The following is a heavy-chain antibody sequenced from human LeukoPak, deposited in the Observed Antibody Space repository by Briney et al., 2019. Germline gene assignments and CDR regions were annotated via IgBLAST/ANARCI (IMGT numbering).Heavy chain of an antibody. CDR1: GSTFSTYA. D-gene: IGHD3-22*01. CDR3: ATTSCYLDSSGSYFAEYFQH. CDR2: ISGSGGST. Sequence: PGGSLRLSCAASGSTFSTYAMSWVRQAPGKGLEWVSSISGSGGSTYYADSVKGRFTISRDNSKYALYLQMNSLRAEDTAVYYCATTSCYLDSSGSYFAEYFQHWGQGSLVSVSS. J-gene: IGHJ1*01. V-gene: IGHV3-23*01.